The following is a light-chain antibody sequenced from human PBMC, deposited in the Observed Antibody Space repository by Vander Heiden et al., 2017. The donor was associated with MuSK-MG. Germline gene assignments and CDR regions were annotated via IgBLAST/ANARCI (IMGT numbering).Light chain of an antibody. V-gene: IGKV3-20*01. CDR2: GAS. CDR3: QQYCSSPYT. CDR1: QSVSSSY. Sequence: EIVLTQSPGTLSLSPGERATLSCRASQSVSSSYLAWYQQKPVQAPRLLIYGASSRATGVPDRFSASGSGTDFTLTMSRLEPEEFAVYYCQQYCSSPYTFGQGTKLEIK. J-gene: IGKJ2*01.